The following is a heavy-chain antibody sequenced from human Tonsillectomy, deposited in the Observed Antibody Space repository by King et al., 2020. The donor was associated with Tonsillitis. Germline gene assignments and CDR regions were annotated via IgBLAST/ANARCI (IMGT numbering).Heavy chain of an antibody. Sequence: QLQESGPGLVKPSETLSLTCTVSDGSISSYYWSWIRRPPGKGLEWIGYIYYTGSTNYNPSLKSRVTISVDTSKNQLSLNLTSVTAADTAVYYCARVPPVAGNKYYFDYWGQGTLVTVSS. J-gene: IGHJ4*02. D-gene: IGHD6-19*01. CDR2: IYYTGST. CDR3: ARVPPVAGNKYYFDY. V-gene: IGHV4-59*01. CDR1: DGSISSYY.